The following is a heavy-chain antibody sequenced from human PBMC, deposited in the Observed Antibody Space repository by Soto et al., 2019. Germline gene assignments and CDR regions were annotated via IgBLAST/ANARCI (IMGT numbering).Heavy chain of an antibody. D-gene: IGHD3-10*01. CDR2: ISSSSYI. CDR3: ARGGSYYYGSGSYYEDFDY. J-gene: IGHJ4*02. CDR1: GFTFSSYS. Sequence: GSLRLSCAASGFTFSSYSMNWVRQAPGKGLEWVSSISSSSYIYYADSVKGRFTISRDNAKNSLYLQMNSLRAEDTAVYYCARGGSYYYGSGSYYEDFDYWGQGPLVTVSS. V-gene: IGHV3-21*01.